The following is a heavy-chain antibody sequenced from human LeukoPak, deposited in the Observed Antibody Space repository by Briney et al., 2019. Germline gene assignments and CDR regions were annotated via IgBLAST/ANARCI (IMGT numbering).Heavy chain of an antibody. CDR1: GFTFSSYS. Sequence: GGSLRLSCAASGFTFSSYSMNWGRQAPGKGLEWVSSISSSSSYIYYADSVKGRFTIPRDNAKNSLYLQMNSLRAEDTAVYYCAITPYDSSGYYLGYFQHWGQVTLVTVSS. CDR2: ISSSSSYI. D-gene: IGHD3-22*01. V-gene: IGHV3-21*01. CDR3: AITPYDSSGYYLGYFQH. J-gene: IGHJ1*01.